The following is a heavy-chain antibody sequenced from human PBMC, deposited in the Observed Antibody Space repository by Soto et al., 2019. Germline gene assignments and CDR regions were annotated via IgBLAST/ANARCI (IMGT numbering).Heavy chain of an antibody. CDR1: GFTFSTYS. J-gene: IGHJ5*02. CDR3: VRDASGGSYLNYFDL. V-gene: IGHV3-48*02. CDR2: VSSHSSTT. D-gene: IGHD6-19*01. Sequence: GGSLRLSCAASGFTFSTYSMNWVRQAQGKGLEWVSYVSSHSSTTYYADSVKGRSSISRDNAENSLYLQMNSLRDEDTAVYYCVRDASGGSYLNYFDLWGQGTLVTVSS.